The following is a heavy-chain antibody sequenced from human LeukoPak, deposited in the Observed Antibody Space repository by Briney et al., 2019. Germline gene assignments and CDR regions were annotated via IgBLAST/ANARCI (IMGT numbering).Heavy chain of an antibody. V-gene: IGHV3-7*01. CDR2: IKQDGSGE. Sequence: GGSLRLSCAASGFTFSHDWMSWVRQAPGKGLEWVASIKQDGSGEHYVDSVKGRFTISRDNAKNLLYLQMNSLRAEDTAVYYCARDHYNWTPDQGYKVFDYWGQGSLVTVSS. D-gene: IGHD1-20*01. CDR1: GFTFSHDW. CDR3: ARDHYNWTPDQGYKVFDY. J-gene: IGHJ4*02.